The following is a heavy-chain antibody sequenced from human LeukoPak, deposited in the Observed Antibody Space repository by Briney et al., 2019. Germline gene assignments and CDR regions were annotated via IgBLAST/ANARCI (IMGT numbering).Heavy chain of an antibody. CDR3: EGSFYGSGNDT. CDR1: GGFFSGYY. J-gene: IGHJ5*02. CDR2: MNHSGRT. D-gene: IGHD3-10*01. V-gene: IGHV4-34*01. Sequence: PSETLSLTCAVCGGFFSGYYWSWIRKPPGKGLEWIGEMNHSGRTDYNPSLKSRVTISVDTRKNPFSLKLSSVTAADTAVYYWEGSFYGSGNDTWVQGTLVTASS.